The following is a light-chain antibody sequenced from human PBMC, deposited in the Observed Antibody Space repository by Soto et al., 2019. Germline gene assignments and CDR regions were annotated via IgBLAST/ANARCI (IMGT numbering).Light chain of an antibody. CDR1: SSDVGGYNY. CDR3: SSYASSSRYV. J-gene: IGLJ1*01. CDR2: EVT. Sequence: QSVLTQPASVSGSPGQSITISCTGTSSDVGGYNYVSWYQQHPGKAPKLMIYEVTNRPSGVSTRFSGSKSGNTASLTISGLQAEDEADYYCSSYASSSRYVFGTGTKGTVL. V-gene: IGLV2-14*01.